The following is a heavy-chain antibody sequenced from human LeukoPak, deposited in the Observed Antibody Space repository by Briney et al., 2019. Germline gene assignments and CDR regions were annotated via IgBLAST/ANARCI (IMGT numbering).Heavy chain of an antibody. D-gene: IGHD2-15*01. Sequence: QPGGSLRLSCAASGFTFSSYAMSWVRQAPGKGLEWVANIREDGSEKKYVDSVKDRFTISRDNTKNSVYLQMRGLRVDDTAIYYCVRDKEGGSNDHWGQGTLVTVSS. CDR1: GFTFSSYA. J-gene: IGHJ4*02. CDR2: IREDGSEK. V-gene: IGHV3-7*01. CDR3: VRDKEGGSNDH.